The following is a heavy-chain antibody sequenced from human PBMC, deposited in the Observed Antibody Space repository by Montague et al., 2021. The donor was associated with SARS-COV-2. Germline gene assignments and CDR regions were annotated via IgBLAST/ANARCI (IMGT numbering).Heavy chain of an antibody. Sequence: SETLSLTCAVHGTSFSGYYWNWIRQPPGKGLEWIGEINHGGSTKYSPSLKSQLTISADTSKNQFSLKLTSVAAADTAVYYCARLRDGVVPSPILGVGPYYSYYCMDVWGRGTTVTVSS. CDR3: ARLRDGVVPSPILGVGPYYSYYCMDV. D-gene: IGHD2-8*02. CDR2: INHGGST. V-gene: IGHV4-34*01. CDR1: GTSFSGYY. J-gene: IGHJ6*01.